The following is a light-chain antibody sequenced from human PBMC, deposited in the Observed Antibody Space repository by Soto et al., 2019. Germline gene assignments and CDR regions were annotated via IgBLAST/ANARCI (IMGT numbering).Light chain of an antibody. CDR3: QQYYSYQYT. J-gene: IGKJ2*01. CDR1: QGISSY. CDR2: AAS. Sequence: AIRMTQSPSSLSASTGDRVTITCRASQGISSYLAWYQQKPGKAPKLLIYAASTLQSGVPSRFSVSGSGTDFTLTISCLQSEDLATYYCQQYYSYQYTFGQGTKLEIK. V-gene: IGKV1-8*01.